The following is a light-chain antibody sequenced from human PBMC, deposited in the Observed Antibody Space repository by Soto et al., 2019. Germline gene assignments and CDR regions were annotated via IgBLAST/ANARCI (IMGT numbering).Light chain of an antibody. CDR1: SSDVGGYNY. CDR2: DVN. V-gene: IGLV2-14*03. Sequence: QSALTHPASVSGSPGQSITISCTGTSSDVGGYNYVSWYQQHPGKAPKLMIYDVNNRPLGVSNRFSGFKSGNTAYLTISGLQAEDEADYYCNSYTSGSTVVFGGGTKVTVL. CDR3: NSYTSGSTVV. J-gene: IGLJ2*01.